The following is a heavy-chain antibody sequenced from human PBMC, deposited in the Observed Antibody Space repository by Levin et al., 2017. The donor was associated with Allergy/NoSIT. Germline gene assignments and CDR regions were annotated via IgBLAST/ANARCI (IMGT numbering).Heavy chain of an antibody. D-gene: IGHD3-22*01. CDR3: AKFQYYYDSSGYIDY. CDR1: GFTFSSYA. V-gene: IGHV3-23*01. CDR2: ISGSGGST. J-gene: IGHJ4*02. Sequence: QAGGSLRLSCAASGFTFSSYAMSWVRQAPGKGLEWVSAISGSGGSTYYADSVKGRFTISRDNSKNTLYLQMNSLRAEDTAVYYCAKFQYYYDSSGYIDYWGQGTLVTVSS.